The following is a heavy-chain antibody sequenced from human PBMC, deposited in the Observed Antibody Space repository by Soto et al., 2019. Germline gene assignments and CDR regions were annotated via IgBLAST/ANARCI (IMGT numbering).Heavy chain of an antibody. CDR3: ATNTFYDFWSGLTRPYYMDV. CDR2: IYYSGST. D-gene: IGHD3-3*01. J-gene: IGHJ6*03. CDR1: GGSISSYY. Sequence: SETLSLTCTVSGGSISSYYWIWIRQPPGKGLEWIGYIYYSGSTNYNPSLKSRVTISVDTSKNQFSLKLSSVTAADTAVYYCATNTFYDFWSGLTRPYYMDVWGKGTTVTVSS. V-gene: IGHV4-59*01.